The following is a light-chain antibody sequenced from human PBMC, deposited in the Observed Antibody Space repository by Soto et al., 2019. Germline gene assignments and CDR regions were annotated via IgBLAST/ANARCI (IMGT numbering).Light chain of an antibody. CDR3: QQYNNWPIT. J-gene: IGKJ5*01. CDR2: DAS. V-gene: IGKV3-15*01. Sequence: EIVLTQSPSTLSLSPWERATLSFRASQSVSNYLAWYQQKPGQAPRLLIYDASNRATGIPARFSGSGSVTEFTLTISSLQSEDFAVYYCQQYNNWPITFGQGTRLEI. CDR1: QSVSNY.